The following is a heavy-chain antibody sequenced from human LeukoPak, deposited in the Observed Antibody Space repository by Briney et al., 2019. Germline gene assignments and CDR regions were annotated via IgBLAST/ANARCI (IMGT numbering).Heavy chain of an antibody. CDR1: GFTFDEYA. Sequence: GRSLRLSCAASGFTFDEYAMHWVRQAPGKGLEWVSGISWNSGSKGYAGSVKGRFTISRDNAKNSLYLQMNSLGSEDTALYYCAKDNIRIVVAGTIDYWGQGTLDTVSS. D-gene: IGHD6-19*01. V-gene: IGHV3-9*01. CDR2: ISWNSGSK. CDR3: AKDNIRIVVAGTIDY. J-gene: IGHJ4*02.